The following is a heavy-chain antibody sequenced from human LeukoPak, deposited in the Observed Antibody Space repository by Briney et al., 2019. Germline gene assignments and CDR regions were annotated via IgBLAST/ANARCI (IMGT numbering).Heavy chain of an antibody. V-gene: IGHV3-30*01. J-gene: IGHJ4*02. D-gene: IGHD3-10*01. CDR1: GFHFRTYA. CDR2: ISYDANTE. CDR3: ARGYYLDLGSFDY. Sequence: PGGSLRLSCAASGFHFRTYAMHWVRQAPGKGLEWISIISYDANTEYYADSVKGRFSVSRDNSENTLFLQMNSLRPEDTAAYFCARGYYLDLGSFDYWGQGALVTVSS.